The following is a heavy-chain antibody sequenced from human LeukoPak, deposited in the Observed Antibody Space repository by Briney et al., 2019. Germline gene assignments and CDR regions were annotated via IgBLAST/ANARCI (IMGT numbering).Heavy chain of an antibody. Sequence: PGGSLRLSCAASGFTFDDYGMSWVRQAPGKGLEWVSGINWNGGSTGYADSVKGRFTISRDNAMNSLYLQMNSLRAEDTALYYCARPTTYYYDSSGYPFDYWGQGTLVTVSS. CDR3: ARPTTYYYDSSGYPFDY. D-gene: IGHD3-22*01. CDR2: INWNGGST. J-gene: IGHJ4*02. CDR1: GFTFDDYG. V-gene: IGHV3-20*04.